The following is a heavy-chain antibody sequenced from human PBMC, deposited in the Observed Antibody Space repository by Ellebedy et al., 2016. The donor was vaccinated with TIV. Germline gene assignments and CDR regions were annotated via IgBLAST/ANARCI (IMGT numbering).Heavy chain of an antibody. CDR1: GFTFSSYA. V-gene: IGHV3-64D*06. CDR3: VKDHYYDSSGYFGY. D-gene: IGHD3-22*01. Sequence: PGGSLRLSCAASGFTFSSYAMHWVRQAPGKGLEYVSAISSNGGSTYYADSVKGRFTISRDNSKNTLYLQMSSLRAEDTAVYYCVKDHYYDSSGYFGYWGQGTLVTVSS. J-gene: IGHJ4*02. CDR2: ISSNGGST.